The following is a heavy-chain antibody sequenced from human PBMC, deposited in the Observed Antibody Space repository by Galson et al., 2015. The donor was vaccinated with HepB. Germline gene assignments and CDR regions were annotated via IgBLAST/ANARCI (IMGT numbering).Heavy chain of an antibody. CDR3: ARDASGWEQWLVRGDY. D-gene: IGHD6-19*01. J-gene: IGHJ4*02. CDR2: IKQDGSEK. Sequence: SLRLSCAASGFTFSSYWMSWVRQAPGKGLEWVANIKQDGSEKYYVDSVKGRFTISRDNAKNSLYLRMNSLRAEDTAVYYCARDASGWEQWLVRGDYWGQGTLVTVSS. V-gene: IGHV3-7*03. CDR1: GFTFSSYW.